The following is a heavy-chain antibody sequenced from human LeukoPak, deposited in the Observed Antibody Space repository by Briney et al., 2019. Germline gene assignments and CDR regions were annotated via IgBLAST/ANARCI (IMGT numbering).Heavy chain of an antibody. CDR1: GGSFIGGSMNDFS. Sequence: TSETLSLTCSVSGGSFIGGSMNDFSWTWIRQPPGKGPQCVATLYYNGDTVYDPSLKSRVTISIDTSKDQFSLKLSSVTAADTAVYYCARWAPLHYDFWSGYYTGEGSDFDYWGQGTLVTVSS. J-gene: IGHJ4*02. D-gene: IGHD3-3*01. CDR3: ARWAPLHYDFWSGYYTGEGSDFDY. V-gene: IGHV4-61*08. CDR2: LYYNGDT.